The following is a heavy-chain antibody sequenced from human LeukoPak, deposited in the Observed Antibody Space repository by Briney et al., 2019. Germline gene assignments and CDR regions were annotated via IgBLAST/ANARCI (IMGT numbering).Heavy chain of an antibody. CDR2: ISSSGNTI. CDR1: GFTFSSYE. D-gene: IGHD7-27*01. CDR3: ARIHKLGILAHFDY. J-gene: IGHJ4*02. Sequence: PGGSLRLSCAASGFTFSSYEMNWVRQAPGKGLEWVSYISSSGNTIYYADSVKGRFNISRDNAKNSLYLQMNSLRAEDTAVYYCARIHKLGILAHFDYWGQGTLVTVSS. V-gene: IGHV3-48*03.